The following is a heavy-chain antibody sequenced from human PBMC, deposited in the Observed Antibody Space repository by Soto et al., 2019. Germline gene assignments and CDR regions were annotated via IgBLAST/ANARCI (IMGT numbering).Heavy chain of an antibody. V-gene: IGHV1-2*04. J-gene: IGHJ6*02. CDR3: ARGRTHFHLYNSCGMEV. CDR2: INPNSGGT. Sequence: ASVKVSCKASGYTFTGYHMHGVRQAPGQGLEWMGWINPNSGGTNYAKKFQAWVTMTRDTSNSTAYMERSRLRSDDTAVNYCARGRTHFHLYNSCGMEVWGQGTTVTVSS. CDR1: GYTFTGYH. D-gene: IGHD6-6*01.